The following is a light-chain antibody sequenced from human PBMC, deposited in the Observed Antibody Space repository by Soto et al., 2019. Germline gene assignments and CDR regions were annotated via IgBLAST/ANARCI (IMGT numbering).Light chain of an antibody. CDR2: KTS. CDR1: QSINNW. J-gene: IGKJ2*01. CDR3: QQYSAYPTS. V-gene: IGKV1-5*03. Sequence: DIQMTQSPSTLSASVGDRVTITCRASQSINNWLAWYQQKQGKAPKLLIYKTSSLESGAPSRFSGSGSGTEFALTIVSLQPDDFATYFCQQYSAYPTSLGQATKLEIK.